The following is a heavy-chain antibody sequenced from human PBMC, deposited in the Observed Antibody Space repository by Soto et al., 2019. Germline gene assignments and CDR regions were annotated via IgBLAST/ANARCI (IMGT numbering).Heavy chain of an antibody. J-gene: IGHJ4*02. V-gene: IGHV1-18*01. CDR3: ARDSFTMVRGVISPTFDY. D-gene: IGHD3-10*01. Sequence: QVQLVQSGAEVKKPGASVKVSCKASGYTFTSYGISWVRQAPGQGLEWMGWISAYNGNTNYAQKLQGRATITTDTSKSTAYMELRSLRSDDTAVYYCARDSFTMVRGVISPTFDYWGQGTLVTVSS. CDR1: GYTFTSYG. CDR2: ISAYNGNT.